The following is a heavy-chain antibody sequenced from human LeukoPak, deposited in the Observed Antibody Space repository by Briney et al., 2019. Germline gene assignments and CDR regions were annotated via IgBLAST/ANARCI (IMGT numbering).Heavy chain of an antibody. V-gene: IGHV4-34*01. J-gene: IGHJ4*02. CDR3: ASGRTTGYYDSSGYYSPFDY. CDR1: GGSFSGYY. D-gene: IGHD3-22*01. Sequence: SETLSLTCALYGGSFSGYYWSWIRQPPGKGLEWIGEINHSGSTNYNPSLKSRVTISVDTSKNQFSLKLSSVTAADTAVYYCASGRTTGYYDSSGYYSPFDYWGQGTLVTVSS. CDR2: INHSGST.